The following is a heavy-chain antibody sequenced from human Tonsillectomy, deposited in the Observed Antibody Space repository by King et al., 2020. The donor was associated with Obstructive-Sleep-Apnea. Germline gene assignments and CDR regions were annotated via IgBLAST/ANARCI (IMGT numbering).Heavy chain of an antibody. CDR1: GGSISSYY. Sequence: VQLQESGPGLVKPSETLSLTCTVSGGSISSYYWSWIRQPAGKGLEWIGRIYTSGSPNYNPSLKSRVAMSVDTSKNQFSLNLSSVTAADPAVYYCARLKQWLVQEYYFDYWGQGTLVTVSS. J-gene: IGHJ4*02. V-gene: IGHV4-4*07. CDR2: IYTSGSP. CDR3: ARLKQWLVQEYYFDY. D-gene: IGHD6-19*01.